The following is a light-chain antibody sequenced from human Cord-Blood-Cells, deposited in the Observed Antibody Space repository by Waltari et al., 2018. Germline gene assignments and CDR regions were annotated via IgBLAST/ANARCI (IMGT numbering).Light chain of an antibody. CDR3: QQYNNWPLT. V-gene: IGKV3-15*01. J-gene: IGKJ4*01. Sequence: EIVMTQSPATLSVSPGERATLSCRASQSVSSNLAWYQQKPGQAPRLLIYGASTRSTCIPARFSGSGSVTEFTLTISSLQSEDVAVYYCQQYNNWPLTFGGGTKVEIK. CDR1: QSVSSN. CDR2: GAS.